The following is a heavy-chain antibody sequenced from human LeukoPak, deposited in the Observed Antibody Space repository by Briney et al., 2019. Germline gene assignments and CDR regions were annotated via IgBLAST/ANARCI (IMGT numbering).Heavy chain of an antibody. CDR2: IKQDGSEK. CDR1: GFTISSYW. Sequence: GGSLRLSCIASGFTISSYWMSWVRQAPGKGLEWVANIKQDGSEKYYVDSVKGRFTISRDNAKNSLSLQMNSLRAEDTALYYCARDRNYDSSGYYYPYFDYWGQGTLVTVSS. D-gene: IGHD3-22*01. CDR3: ARDRNYDSSGYYYPYFDY. J-gene: IGHJ4*02. V-gene: IGHV3-7*05.